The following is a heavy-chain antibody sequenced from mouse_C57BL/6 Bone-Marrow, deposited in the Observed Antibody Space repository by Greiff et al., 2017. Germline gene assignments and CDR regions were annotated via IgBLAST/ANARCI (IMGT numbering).Heavy chain of an antibody. V-gene: IGHV1-64*01. Sequence: VQLQQPGAELVKPGASVKLSCKASGYTFTSYWMHWVKQRPGQGLEWIGMIHPNSGSTNYNEKFKSKATLTVDKSSSTAYMQLSSLTSEDSAVYYCARRSPITTVVAFDYWGQGTTLTVSS. CDR2: IHPNSGST. CDR3: ARRSPITTVVAFDY. J-gene: IGHJ2*01. D-gene: IGHD1-1*01. CDR1: GYTFTSYW.